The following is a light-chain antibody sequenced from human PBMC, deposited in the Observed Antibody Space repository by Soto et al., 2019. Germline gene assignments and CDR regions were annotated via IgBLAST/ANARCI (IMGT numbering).Light chain of an antibody. V-gene: IGKV1-6*01. CDR1: EAIRSA. CDR2: AAS. Sequence: AIQLTPSPSSLSASVGDRVTITCRASEAIRSALGWYQQKPGKVPKLLIYAASILQSGVPSRFSGSGSGTDFTLTISSLQPEDFATYYCLLDFRYFWAFGQGTKV. CDR3: LLDFRYFWA. J-gene: IGKJ1*01.